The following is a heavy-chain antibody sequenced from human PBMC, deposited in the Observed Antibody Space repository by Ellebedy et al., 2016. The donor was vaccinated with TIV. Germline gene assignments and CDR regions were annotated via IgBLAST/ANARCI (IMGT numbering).Heavy chain of an antibody. CDR1: GFTFSSYG. V-gene: IGHV3-33*08. Sequence: PGGSLRLSCAASGFTFSSYGMHWVRQAPGTGLEWVAVIWYDGSNKYYADSVKRRFTISRDNSKNTLSLQMNSLRAEDTAVYYCAREGGIVGASDPYYFDYWGQGTLVTVSS. CDR2: IWYDGSNK. CDR3: AREGGIVGASDPYYFDY. J-gene: IGHJ4*02. D-gene: IGHD1-26*01.